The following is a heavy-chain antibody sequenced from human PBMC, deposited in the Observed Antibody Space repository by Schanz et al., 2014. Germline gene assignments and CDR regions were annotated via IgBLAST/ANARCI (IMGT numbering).Heavy chain of an antibody. CDR2: IKEDGSEK. Sequence: EVQLVESGGGLVQPGGSLRLSCAGSGFAFSSNWMNWVRQAPGKGLEWVANIKEDGSEKYYVDSVKGRFTISRDNAKNALYLQMDALRAEDTAVYYCARDLRNSRPSYYDQWGQGTLVTVSA. CDR1: GFAFSSNW. J-gene: IGHJ4*02. D-gene: IGHD6-13*01. CDR3: ARDLRNSRPSYYDQ. V-gene: IGHV3-7*01.